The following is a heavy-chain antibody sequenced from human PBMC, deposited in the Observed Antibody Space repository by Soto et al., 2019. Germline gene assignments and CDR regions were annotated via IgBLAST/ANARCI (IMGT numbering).Heavy chain of an antibody. D-gene: IGHD3-22*01. J-gene: IGHJ4*02. V-gene: IGHV4-59*01. CDR2: IYYSGST. Sequence: SETLSLTCTVSGGSISSYYWSWIRQPPGKGLEWIGYIYYSGSTNYNPSLKSRVTISVDTSKNQFSLKLSSVTAADTAVYYCARGPYYHDSSGNLGLFDYWGQGTLVTVSS. CDR1: GGSISSYY. CDR3: ARGPYYHDSSGNLGLFDY.